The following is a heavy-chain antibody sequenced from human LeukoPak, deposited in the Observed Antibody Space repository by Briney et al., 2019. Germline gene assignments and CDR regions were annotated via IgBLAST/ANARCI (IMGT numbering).Heavy chain of an antibody. CDR2: IYPGDSDT. V-gene: IGHV5-51*01. J-gene: IGHJ4*02. D-gene: IGHD2-21*02. Sequence: GESLKISCKGSGYSFTSYWIGWVRQMPGKGLEWMGIIYPGDSDTRYSPSFQGQVTISADKSISTAYLQWSSLKASDTAMYYCARHLGQGGLTAISVHNFDYWGQGTLVTVSS. CDR1: GYSFTSYW. CDR3: ARHLGQGGLTAISVHNFDY.